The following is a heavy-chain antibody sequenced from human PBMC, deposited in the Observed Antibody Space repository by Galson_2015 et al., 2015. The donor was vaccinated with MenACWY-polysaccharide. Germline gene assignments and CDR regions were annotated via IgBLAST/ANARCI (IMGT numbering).Heavy chain of an antibody. CDR1: GLTFGDYA. CDR2: ITSKAYGGTT. J-gene: IGHJ4*02. CDR3: RAVRSGDSDY. D-gene: IGHD3-3*01. V-gene: IGHV3-49*04. Sequence: SLRLSCAASGLTFGDYAMSWVRQAPGKGLEWVGFITSKAYGGTTEYAASVKGRFTISRDDSKNIAYLQMNSLKTDDTAVYYCRAVRSGDSDYWGQGTLVTVSS.